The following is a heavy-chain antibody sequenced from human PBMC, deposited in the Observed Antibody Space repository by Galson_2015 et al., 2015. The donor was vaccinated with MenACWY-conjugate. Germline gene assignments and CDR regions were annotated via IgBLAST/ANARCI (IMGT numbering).Heavy chain of an antibody. D-gene: IGHD6-19*01. CDR1: GGSFSGYY. V-gene: IGHV4-34*01. Sequence: SETLSLTCAVYGGSFSGYYWSWIRQPPGKGLEWIGEINHSGSTNYNPSLKSRVTISVDTSKNQFSLKLSSVTAADTAVYYCARGGGIRAVAGPYYYYMDVWGKGTTVTVSS. J-gene: IGHJ6*03. CDR3: ARGGGIRAVAGPYYYYMDV. CDR2: INHSGST.